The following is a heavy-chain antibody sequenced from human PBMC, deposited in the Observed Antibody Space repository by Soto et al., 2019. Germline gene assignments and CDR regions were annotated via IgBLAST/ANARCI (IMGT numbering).Heavy chain of an antibody. J-gene: IGHJ6*02. CDR1: GFTFSSYA. Sequence: GGSLRLSCAASGFTFSSYAMSWVRQAPGKGLEWVSSISSGGGSIYYADSVKGRFTISRDNAKNTLYLQMNSLRAEDTAVYYCARDLIVLVDGPHYYYYRLDVWSQGTTVTVSS. CDR2: ISSGGGSI. D-gene: IGHD6-19*01. CDR3: ARDLIVLVDGPHYYYYRLDV. V-gene: IGHV3-23*01.